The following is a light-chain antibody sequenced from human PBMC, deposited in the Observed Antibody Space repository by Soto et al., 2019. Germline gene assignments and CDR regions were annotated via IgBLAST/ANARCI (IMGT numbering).Light chain of an antibody. J-gene: IGLJ1*01. V-gene: IGLV2-14*01. Sequence: QSALTQPAFVSGSPGQSITISCTGTASDIGNYNYVSWYQQHPGKAPKLMIYEVSNRPSGVSNRFSGSKSGNTASLTISGLQAEDEADYYCSSYTSSSTRVFGTGTKLTVL. CDR2: EVS. CDR3: SSYTSSSTRV. CDR1: ASDIGNYNY.